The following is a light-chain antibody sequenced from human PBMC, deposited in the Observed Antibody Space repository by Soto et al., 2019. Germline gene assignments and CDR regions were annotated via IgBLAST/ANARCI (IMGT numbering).Light chain of an antibody. CDR1: QSVSSW. V-gene: IGKV1-5*03. CDR2: KAS. Sequence: DIQMTQSPSTLSASVGDRVTITCRASQSVSSWLAWYQQKPGKAPKLLIYKASSLESGVPSRFSGIGSGTVFTLTISSLQPDDFATYYCQQYNSYPYTFGQGTKLEFK. J-gene: IGKJ2*01. CDR3: QQYNSYPYT.